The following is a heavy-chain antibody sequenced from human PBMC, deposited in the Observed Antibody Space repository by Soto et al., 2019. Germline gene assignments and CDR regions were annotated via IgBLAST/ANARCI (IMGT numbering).Heavy chain of an antibody. CDR3: ASQDYDKSVYYFDY. CDR2: IYNGGIP. Sequence: PSETLSLTCAVSGYSISLGYYWSWIRQPAGKGLEWIGRIYNGGIPLIHPSLESRVALSLDTSKNQFSLTLSSVTAADTAIYYCASQDYDKSVYYFDYWGRGTLVTVSS. D-gene: IGHD3-22*01. V-gene: IGHV4-59*10. J-gene: IGHJ4*02. CDR1: GYSISLGYY.